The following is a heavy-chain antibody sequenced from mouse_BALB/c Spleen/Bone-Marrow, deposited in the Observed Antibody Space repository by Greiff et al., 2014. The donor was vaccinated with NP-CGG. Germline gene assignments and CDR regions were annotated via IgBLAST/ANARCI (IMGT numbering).Heavy chain of an antibody. CDR2: IYPGDGDT. CDR1: GYNFNNYW. Sequence: VKLMESGAELARPGASVKLSCKASGYNFNNYWMQWIKQRPGQGLEWIGAIYPGDGDTRYTQKFKGKATLTADKSSSTAYMQLSSLASEDSAVYYCARDGKYPLAIDYWGQGTSVTVSS. J-gene: IGHJ4*01. V-gene: IGHV1-87*01. CDR3: ARDGKYPLAIDY. D-gene: IGHD2-1*01.